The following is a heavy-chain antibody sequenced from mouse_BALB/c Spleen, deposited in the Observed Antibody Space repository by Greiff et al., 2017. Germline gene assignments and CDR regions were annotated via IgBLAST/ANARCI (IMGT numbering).Heavy chain of an antibody. V-gene: IGHV5-6-5*01. Sequence: EVKLVESGGGLVKPGGSLKLSCAASGFTFSSYAMSWVRQTPEKRLEWVASISSGGSTYYPDSVKGRFTISRDNARNILYLQMSSLRSEDTAMYYCARCRGYEAWFAYWGQGTLVTVSA. CDR1: GFTFSSYA. CDR3: ARCRGYEAWFAY. CDR2: ISSGGST. J-gene: IGHJ3*01. D-gene: IGHD1-2*01.